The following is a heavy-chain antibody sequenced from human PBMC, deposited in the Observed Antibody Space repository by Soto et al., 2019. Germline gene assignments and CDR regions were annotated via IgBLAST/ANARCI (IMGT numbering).Heavy chain of an antibody. CDR3: AQRFVRVTIFGVAQGGWFDP. V-gene: IGHV1-69*06. D-gene: IGHD3-3*01. J-gene: IGHJ5*02. CDR2: IIPIFGTA. CDR1: GGTFSSYA. Sequence: SVKVSCKASGGTFSSYAISWVRQAPGQGLEWMGGIIPIFGTANYAQKFQGRVTITADKSTSTAYMELSSLRSEDTAVYYCAQRFVRVTIFGVAQGGWFDPWGQGTLVTVSS.